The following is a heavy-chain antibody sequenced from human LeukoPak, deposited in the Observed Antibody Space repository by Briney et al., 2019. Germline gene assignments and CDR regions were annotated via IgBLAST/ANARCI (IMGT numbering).Heavy chain of an antibody. D-gene: IGHD3-22*01. CDR2: IHYDGSDK. V-gene: IGHV3-30*02. CDR1: GFTFSSYG. Sequence: GRSLRLSCAASGFTFSSYGMHWVRQAPGKGLEWVAFIHYDGSDKYYADSVKGRFIISRDNSKNTLYLKMNSLRTEDTAIYHCAKILPPSAEDDTAGWGQGTLVTVSS. CDR3: AKILPPSAEDDTAG. J-gene: IGHJ4*02.